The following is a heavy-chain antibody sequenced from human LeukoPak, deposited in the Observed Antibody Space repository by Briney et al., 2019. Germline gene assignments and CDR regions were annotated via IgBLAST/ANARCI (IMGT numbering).Heavy chain of an antibody. V-gene: IGHV3-48*01. CDR1: GFTFSSYS. Sequence: PGGSLRLSCAASGFTFSSYSMNWVRQAPGKGLEWVSYISGSSGTIYYADSVKGRFTISTDNAKNSLYLKMNSLRAEDTAVYYCARRSEFGVLYYMDVWGKGTTVTVSS. CDR3: ARRSEFGVLYYMDV. J-gene: IGHJ6*03. D-gene: IGHD3-16*01. CDR2: ISGSSGTI.